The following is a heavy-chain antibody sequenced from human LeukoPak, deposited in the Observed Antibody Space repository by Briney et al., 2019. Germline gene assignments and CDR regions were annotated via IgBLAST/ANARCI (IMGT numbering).Heavy chain of an antibody. CDR1: GYSISSGYF. CDR2: IYHSGST. J-gene: IGHJ4*02. D-gene: IGHD3-22*01. Sequence: SETLSLTCTVSGYSISSGYFWGWIRQPPGKGLEWIGSIYHSGSTYYNPSLRSRVTMSVDTSKNQFSLKLSSVTAADTAVYYCARDSLLVVAMPKPFDYWGQGTLVTVSS. V-gene: IGHV4-38-2*02. CDR3: ARDSLLVVAMPKPFDY.